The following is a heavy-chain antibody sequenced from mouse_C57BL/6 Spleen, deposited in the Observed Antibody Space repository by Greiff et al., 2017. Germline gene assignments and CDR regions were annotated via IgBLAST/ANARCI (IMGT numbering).Heavy chain of an antibody. CDR2: ISGGGGNT. Sequence: EVKVEESGGGLVKPGGSLKLSCAASGFTLSSYTMSWVRQTPEKRLEWVATISGGGGNTYYPDSVKGRFTISRDNAKNTLYLQMSSLRSEDTALYYCARPQLGEYFDYWGQGTTLTVSS. V-gene: IGHV5-9*01. J-gene: IGHJ2*01. CDR3: ARPQLGEYFDY. D-gene: IGHD4-1*02. CDR1: GFTLSSYT.